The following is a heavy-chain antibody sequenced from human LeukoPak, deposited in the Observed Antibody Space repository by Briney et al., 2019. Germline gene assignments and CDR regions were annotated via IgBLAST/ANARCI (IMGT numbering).Heavy chain of an antibody. Sequence: GASVKVSCKASGHTFTDYYMHWVRQAPGQGLEWMGWIHPKSGGTKYAQIFQGRVTVTRDTSISTAYMELTSLRSDDTAVYYCASYASGYNWLKVWGQGTPVTVSS. CDR2: IHPKSGGT. D-gene: IGHD2-2*01. CDR1: GHTFTDYY. V-gene: IGHV1-2*02. CDR3: ASYASGYNWLKV. J-gene: IGHJ5*02.